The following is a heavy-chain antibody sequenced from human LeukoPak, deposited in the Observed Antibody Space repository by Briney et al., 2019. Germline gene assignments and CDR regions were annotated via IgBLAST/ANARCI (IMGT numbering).Heavy chain of an antibody. CDR1: GGSISSYY. V-gene: IGHV4-59*01. CDR2: IYYSGST. Sequence: PSETLSLTCTVSGGSISSYYWSWIRQPPGKGLEWIGYIYYSGSTNYNPSLKSRVTISVDTSKNQFSLRLTSVTAADTAVYYCARETGYTSGWYDHWGQGTLVTVSS. D-gene: IGHD6-19*01. J-gene: IGHJ5*02. CDR3: ARETGYTSGWYDH.